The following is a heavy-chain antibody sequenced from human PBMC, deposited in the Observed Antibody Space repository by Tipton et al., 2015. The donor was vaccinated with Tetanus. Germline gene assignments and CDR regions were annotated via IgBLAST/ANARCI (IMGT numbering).Heavy chain of an antibody. CDR3: TSGSALDY. CDR1: GFSFSNYR. Sequence: SLRLSCTVSGFSFSNYRMNWVRQAPGKGLEWVSSISSTSSYIYYADSVKGRFTISRDNAKSSLFLQMNSLRAGDTAVYYCTSGSALDYWGQGAMVAVSS. CDR2: ISSTSSYI. J-gene: IGHJ4*02. V-gene: IGHV3-21*01. D-gene: IGHD6-25*01.